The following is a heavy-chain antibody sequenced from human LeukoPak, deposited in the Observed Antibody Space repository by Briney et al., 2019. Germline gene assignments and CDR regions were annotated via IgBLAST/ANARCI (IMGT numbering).Heavy chain of an antibody. CDR1: GGTFSSYA. J-gene: IGHJ4*02. V-gene: IGHV1-69*13. CDR3: ARAGAVAGTGFDY. CDR2: VIPIFGTA. D-gene: IGHD6-19*01. Sequence: GASVKVSCKASGGTFSSYAISWVRQAPGQGLEWMGGVIPIFGTANYAQKFQGRVTITADESTSTAYMELSSLRSEDTAVYYCARAGAVAGTGFDYWGQGTLVTVSS.